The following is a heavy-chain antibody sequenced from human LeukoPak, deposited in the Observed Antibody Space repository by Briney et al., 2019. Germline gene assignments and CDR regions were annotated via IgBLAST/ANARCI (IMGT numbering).Heavy chain of an antibody. CDR3: ARDSSVVIILYYFDY. V-gene: IGHV3-30*01. CDR2: ISYDGSNK. J-gene: IGHJ4*02. D-gene: IGHD3-3*01. Sequence: GGFLRLSCAASGFTFSSYAMHWVRQAPGKGLEWVAVISYDGSNKYYADSVKGRFTISRDNSKNTLYLQMNSLRAEDTAVYYCARDSSVVIILYYFDYWGQGTLVTVSS. CDR1: GFTFSSYA.